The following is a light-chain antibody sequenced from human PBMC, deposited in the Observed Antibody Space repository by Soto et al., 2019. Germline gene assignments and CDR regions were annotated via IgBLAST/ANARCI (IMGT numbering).Light chain of an antibody. CDR3: HQYGSSPT. CDR2: GAS. CDR1: QSVSSY. J-gene: IGKJ5*01. Sequence: EIVLTQSPATLSLSPGERATLSCRASQSVSSYLAWYQQKPGQAPRLLIYGASSRATGIPDRFSGSGSGTDFTLTIRRLEPEDFAVYYCHQYGSSPTFGQGTRLEI. V-gene: IGKV3-20*01.